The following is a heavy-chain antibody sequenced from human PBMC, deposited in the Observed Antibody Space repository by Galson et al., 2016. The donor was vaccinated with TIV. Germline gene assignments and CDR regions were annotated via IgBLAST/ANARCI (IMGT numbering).Heavy chain of an antibody. CDR1: GYRFTNYW. CDR3: ARGVSSGSAWLDP. J-gene: IGHJ5*02. CDR2: IDPSDSYT. Sequence: QSGAEVEKPGEPLRISCKGSGYRFTNYWINWVRQMPGKGLEWMGRIDPSDSYTNYSPSFQGHVTISADKSSTTAYLQWSSLKASDTAIYYCARGVSSGSAWLDPWGPGTPVTVSS. V-gene: IGHV5-10-1*01. D-gene: IGHD3-10*01.